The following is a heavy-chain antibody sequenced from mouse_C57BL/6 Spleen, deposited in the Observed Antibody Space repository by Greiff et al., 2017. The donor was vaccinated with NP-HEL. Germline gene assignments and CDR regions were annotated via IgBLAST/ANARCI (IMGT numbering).Heavy chain of an antibody. CDR1: GYAFSSYW. Sequence: VQLQQSGAELVKPGASVKISCKASGYAFSSYWMNWVKQRPGKGLEWIGQIYPGDGDTNYNGKFKGKATLTADKSSSTAYMQLSSLTSEDSAVYFCARHGSSYSYAMDYWGQGTAVTVSS. CDR2: IYPGDGDT. CDR3: ARHGSSYSYAMDY. V-gene: IGHV1-80*01. J-gene: IGHJ4*01. D-gene: IGHD1-1*01.